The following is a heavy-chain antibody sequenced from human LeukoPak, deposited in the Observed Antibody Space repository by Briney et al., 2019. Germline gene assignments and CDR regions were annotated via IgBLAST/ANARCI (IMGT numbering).Heavy chain of an antibody. Sequence: GESLKFSCEASGYSFISYWIGWVRPMPRKGLERMGIIYPGDPDTRYSPSFQGQVTISADTSISTAYLYWSSLKASDTAMYYCARSMYSSGSAVDIWGQGTMVTVSS. V-gene: IGHV5-51*01. CDR1: GYSFISYW. D-gene: IGHD3-22*01. CDR3: ARSMYSSGSAVDI. CDR2: IYPGDPDT. J-gene: IGHJ3*02.